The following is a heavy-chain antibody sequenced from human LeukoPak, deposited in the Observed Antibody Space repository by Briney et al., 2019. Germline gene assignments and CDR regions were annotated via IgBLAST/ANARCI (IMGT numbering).Heavy chain of an antibody. V-gene: IGHV1-18*01. J-gene: IGHJ6*03. D-gene: IGHD1-26*01. CDR2: ISAYNGNT. Sequence: ASVKVSCKASGYTFTSYGISWVRQAPGQGLEWMGWISAYNGNTNYAQKLQGRVTMTTDTSTSTAYMELRSLRSDDTAVHYCARRKATDYYYYYMDVWGKGTTVTVSS. CDR3: ARRKATDYYYYYMDV. CDR1: GYTFTSYG.